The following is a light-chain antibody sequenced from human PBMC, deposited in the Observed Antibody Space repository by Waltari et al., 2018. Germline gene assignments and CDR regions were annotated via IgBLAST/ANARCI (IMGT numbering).Light chain of an antibody. J-gene: IGKJ4*01. CDR1: QSVTSIS. CDR3: QQYDGIVLT. CDR2: GAS. V-gene: IGKV3-20*01. Sequence: EIVLTQSPGTLSLSPGERATLSGRASQSVTSISLRWYQQKPGKAPRLLIYGASNRATGSPDRFSGSGSGTDVTLTISRLEPEDFAVYYCQQYDGIVLTFGGGTKVEI.